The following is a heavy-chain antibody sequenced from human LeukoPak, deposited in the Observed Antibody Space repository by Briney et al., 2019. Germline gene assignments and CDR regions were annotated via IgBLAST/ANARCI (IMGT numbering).Heavy chain of an antibody. J-gene: IGHJ5*02. CDR2: IYYSGNT. V-gene: IGHV4-61*01. CDR1: GGPISSSSYY. D-gene: IGHD7-27*01. Sequence: PSETLSLTCFVSGGPISSSSYYWSWLRQPPGKGLEWIGYIYYSGNTNYNPSLKSRVTISVDTSKNQFSLKLSSVTAADTAVYYCARVWGRNWFDPWGXGTXVTVSS. CDR3: ARVWGRNWFDP.